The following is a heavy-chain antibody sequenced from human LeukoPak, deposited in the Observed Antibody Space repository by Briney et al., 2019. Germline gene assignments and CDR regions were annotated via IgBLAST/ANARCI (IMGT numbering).Heavy chain of an antibody. Sequence: GESLRISCKGSGYSFTSYWIGWVRQMPGKGLEWMGIIYPGDSDTRYSPSFQGQVTISADKSISTAYLQWSSLKASDTAMYYCARCNSYSSGWYGGDYWGQGTLVTVSS. D-gene: IGHD6-19*01. CDR1: GYSFTSYW. V-gene: IGHV5-51*01. CDR3: ARCNSYSSGWYGGDY. CDR2: IYPGDSDT. J-gene: IGHJ4*02.